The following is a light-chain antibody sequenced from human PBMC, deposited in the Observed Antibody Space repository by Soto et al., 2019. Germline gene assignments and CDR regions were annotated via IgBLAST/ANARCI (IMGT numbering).Light chain of an antibody. Sequence: DIQMTQSPSSLSASVGARVTITCQASQNINNYLNCYQQKPGRAPKLRIYDASNLEAGVPSRLRGSGSGTDFTFTISRLQPEDIATYYCQQYENLPTFGQGTRLEIK. J-gene: IGKJ5*01. V-gene: IGKV1-33*01. CDR1: QNINNY. CDR3: QQYENLPT. CDR2: DAS.